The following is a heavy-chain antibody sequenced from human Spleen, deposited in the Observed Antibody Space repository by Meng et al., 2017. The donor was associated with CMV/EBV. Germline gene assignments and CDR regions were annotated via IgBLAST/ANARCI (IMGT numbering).Heavy chain of an antibody. V-gene: IGHV4-39*01. CDR2: IDYSGIT. CDR3: ARHRGNYYQSFLH. J-gene: IGHJ1*01. Sequence: QESVPGLVKSPETLSRPGPSSGASISSNSYYWGWIRQPPGKGLEWIASIDYSGITFQNPSLKSRLTTSVDTSKNQFSLQLRFVTAADTAVYYCARHRGNYYQSFLHWGQGTLVTVSS. CDR1: GASISSNSYY. D-gene: IGHD1-26*01.